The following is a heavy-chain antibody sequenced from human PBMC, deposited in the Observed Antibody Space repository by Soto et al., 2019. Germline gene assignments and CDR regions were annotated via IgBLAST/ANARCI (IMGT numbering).Heavy chain of an antibody. D-gene: IGHD6-13*01. CDR2: INHSGST. CDR3: ARVERSSSIDY. V-gene: IGHV4-34*01. J-gene: IGHJ4*02. Sequence: QVQLQQWGAGLLKPSETLSLTCAVYGGSFSGYYWSWIRQPPGKGLEWIGEINHSGSTNYNPSLKSRGTIPVDTSKNQFSLKLSSVTAADTAVYYCARVERSSSIDYWGQGTLVTVSS. CDR1: GGSFSGYY.